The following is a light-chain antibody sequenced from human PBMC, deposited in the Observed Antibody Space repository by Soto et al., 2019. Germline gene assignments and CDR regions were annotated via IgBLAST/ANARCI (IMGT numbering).Light chain of an antibody. V-gene: IGKV4-1*01. CDR3: QKYYRTLPG. J-gene: IGKJ1*01. CDR1: QSVLYSSTKKNY. CDR2: GAS. Sequence: DIVMTQSPDSLAVSLGERATINCKSSQSVLYSSTKKNYLAWYQQKPGQPPKLLINGASTRESGVPDRFSGSGSGTDFPLTISSLQAEDVAVYYCQKYYRTLPGFGQGNKVEIK.